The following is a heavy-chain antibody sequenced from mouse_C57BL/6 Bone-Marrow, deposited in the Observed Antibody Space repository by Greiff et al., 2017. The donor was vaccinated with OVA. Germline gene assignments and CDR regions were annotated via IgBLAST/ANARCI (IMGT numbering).Heavy chain of an antibody. Sequence: QVQLKQPGAELVKPGASVKLSCKASGYTFTSYWMHWVKQRPGQGLEWIGMIHPNSGSTNYNEKFKSKATLTADKSSSTAYMQLSGLTSEDSAVYYCSIYGYGAYWGQGTLVTVSA. CDR3: SIYGYGAY. CDR1: GYTFTSYW. J-gene: IGHJ3*01. D-gene: IGHD2-2*01. V-gene: IGHV1-64*01. CDR2: IHPNSGST.